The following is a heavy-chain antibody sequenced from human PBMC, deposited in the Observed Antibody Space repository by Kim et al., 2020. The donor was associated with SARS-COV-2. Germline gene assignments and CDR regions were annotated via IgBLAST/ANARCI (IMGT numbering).Heavy chain of an antibody. CDR2: ISSSSSYI. D-gene: IGHD2-2*01. CDR3: ARDNCSSTSCYGSYFDY. J-gene: IGHJ4*02. CDR1: GFTFSSYS. Sequence: GGSLRLSCAASGFTFSSYSMNWVRQAPGKGLEWVSSISSSSSYIYYADSVKGRFTISRDNAKNSLYLQMNSLRAEDTAVYYCARDNCSSTSCYGSYFDYWGQGTLVTVSS. V-gene: IGHV3-21*01.